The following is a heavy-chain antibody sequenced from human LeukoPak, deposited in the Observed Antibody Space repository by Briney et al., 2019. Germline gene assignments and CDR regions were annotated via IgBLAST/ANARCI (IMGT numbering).Heavy chain of an antibody. CDR2: IYYGGST. Sequence: SETLSLTCTVSGGSISSYYWSWIRQPPGKGLEWIGYIYYGGSTNYNPSLKSRVTISVDTSKNQFSLKLSSVTAADTAVYYCARGVMTTSFSYWGQGTLVTVSS. J-gene: IGHJ4*02. V-gene: IGHV4-59*08. D-gene: IGHD4-17*01. CDR3: ARGVMTTSFSY. CDR1: GGSISSYY.